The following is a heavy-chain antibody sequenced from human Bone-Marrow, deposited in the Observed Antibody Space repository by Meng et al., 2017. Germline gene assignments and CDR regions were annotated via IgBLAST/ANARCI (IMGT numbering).Heavy chain of an antibody. J-gene: IGHJ6*02. CDR2: ISYDGSNK. D-gene: IGHD6-13*01. CDR1: GFTVSSNY. CDR3: ARGSSWYSPHYYYGMDV. Sequence: GGSLRLSCAASGFTVSSNYMSWVRQAPGKGLEWVAVISYDGSNKYYADSVKGRFTISRDNSKNTLYLQMNSLRAEDTAVYYCARGSSWYSPHYYYGMDVWGQGTTVTVSS. V-gene: IGHV3-30*03.